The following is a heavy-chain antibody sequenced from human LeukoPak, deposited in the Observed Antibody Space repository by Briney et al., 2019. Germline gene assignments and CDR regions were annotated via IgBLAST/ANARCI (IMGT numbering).Heavy chain of an antibody. D-gene: IGHD6-6*01. V-gene: IGHV4-61*02. CDR3: AREGSYSSSH. Sequence: SETLSLTCTVSGGSISSGSYYWSWIRQPAGKGLEWIGRIYTSGSTNYNPSLKSRVTISVDTSKNQFSLKLSSVTAADTAVYYCAREGSYSSSHWGQGTLVTVSS. J-gene: IGHJ4*02. CDR2: IYTSGST. CDR1: GGSISSGSYY.